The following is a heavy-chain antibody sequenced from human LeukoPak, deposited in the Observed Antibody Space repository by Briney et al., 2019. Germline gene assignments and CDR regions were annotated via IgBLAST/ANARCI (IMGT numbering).Heavy chain of an antibody. Sequence: SVKVSCKASGGTFSSYAISWVRQAPGQGLEWMGGIIPIFGRANYAQKFQGRVTITADESTSTVYMELSSLRSEDTAVYYCASRNSSSPVAFDIWGQGTMVTVSS. CDR3: ASRNSSSPVAFDI. J-gene: IGHJ3*02. D-gene: IGHD6-13*01. CDR2: IIPIFGRA. CDR1: GGTFSSYA. V-gene: IGHV1-69*13.